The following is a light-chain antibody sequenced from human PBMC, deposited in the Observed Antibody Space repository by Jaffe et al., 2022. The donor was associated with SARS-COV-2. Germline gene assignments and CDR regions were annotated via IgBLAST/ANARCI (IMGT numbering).Light chain of an antibody. CDR2: WAS. V-gene: IGKV4-1*01. J-gene: IGKJ4*01. CDR1: QSVFYSSNNKNY. Sequence: DIVMTQSPDSLAVSLGERATINCKSSQSVFYSSNNKNYLAWYQQKLGQPPKLLIYWASTRESGVPDRFSGSGSGTDFTLTISSLQAEDVAVYYCQQYSITPLTFGGGTKVEIK. CDR3: QQYSITPLT.